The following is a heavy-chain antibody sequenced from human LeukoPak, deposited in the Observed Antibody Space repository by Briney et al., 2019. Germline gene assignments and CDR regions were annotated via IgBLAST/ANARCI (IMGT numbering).Heavy chain of an antibody. CDR1: GFTFSSYG. CDR3: AKDDRRVTYYDFWSGPYYYYYGMDV. CDR2: IWYDGSNK. V-gene: IGHV3-33*06. J-gene: IGHJ6*02. Sequence: PGGSLRLSCAASGFTFSSYGMHWVRQAPGKGLEWVAVIWYDGSNKYYADSVKGRFTISRDNSKNTLYLQMNSLRAEDTAVYYCAKDDRRVTYYDFWSGPYYYYYGMDVWGQGTTVTVSS. D-gene: IGHD3-3*01.